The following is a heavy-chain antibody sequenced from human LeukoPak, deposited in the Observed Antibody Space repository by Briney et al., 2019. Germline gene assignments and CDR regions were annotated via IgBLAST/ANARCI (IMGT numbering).Heavy chain of an antibody. V-gene: IGHV3-33*01. D-gene: IGHD3-10*01. CDR1: GFTFSSYG. CDR2: IWYDGSQK. Sequence: GGSLRLSCTPSGFTFSSYGFHWVRQAPGKGLESVAFIWYDGSQKYYADSVKGRFTISRDNSKNTLSLQMNSLRAEDTAVYYCARDVGNFGSGSSYFDSWGQGTLVTVSS. J-gene: IGHJ4*02. CDR3: ARDVGNFGSGSSYFDS.